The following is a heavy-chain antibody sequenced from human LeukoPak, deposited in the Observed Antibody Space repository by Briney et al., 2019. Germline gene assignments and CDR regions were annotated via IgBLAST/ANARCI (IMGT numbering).Heavy chain of an antibody. CDR2: IFYPGST. D-gene: IGHD3-9*01. CDR3: ARHRGSLKTGYSPKNPLDV. V-gene: IGHV4-39*01. J-gene: IGHJ3*01. Sequence: AETLSLTCSVSGASLSGSQYYWGWIRQPPGRPLQWIATIFYPGSTLYNPSLSSRVSLSVDTSKKQISLRLTSVTAADSPLYYCARHRGSLKTGYSPKNPLDVWGQGTMVTVSS. CDR1: GASLSGSQYY.